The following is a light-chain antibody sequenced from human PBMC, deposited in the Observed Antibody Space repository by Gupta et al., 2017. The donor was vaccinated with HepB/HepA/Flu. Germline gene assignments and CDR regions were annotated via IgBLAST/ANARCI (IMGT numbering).Light chain of an antibody. CDR2: RNN. Sequence: SALTQPPSASGTPGQRGTISCSGTSSNIGGNIVYWYQQFPGTAPKLLIYRNNQLPSGVPDRFSGSKSGTSASLSISGLRPEDDFDYYCSTWDDSRNNVVFGGGTKLTVL. CDR3: STWDDSRNNVV. J-gene: IGLJ2*01. CDR1: SSNIGGNI. V-gene: IGLV1-47*01.